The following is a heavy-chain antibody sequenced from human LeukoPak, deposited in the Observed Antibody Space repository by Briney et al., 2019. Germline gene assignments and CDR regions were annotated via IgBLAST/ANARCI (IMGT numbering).Heavy chain of an antibody. CDR3: AKDQANWHFDY. CDR1: GFSFSNSW. Sequence: PGGSLRLSCAVSGFSFSNSWMSWVRQAPGKGLEWVAFIRYDGSNKYYADSVKGRFTISRDNSKNTLYLQMNSLRAEDTAVYYCAKDQANWHFDYWGQGTLVTVSS. CDR2: IRYDGSNK. J-gene: IGHJ4*02. V-gene: IGHV3-30*02. D-gene: IGHD7-27*01.